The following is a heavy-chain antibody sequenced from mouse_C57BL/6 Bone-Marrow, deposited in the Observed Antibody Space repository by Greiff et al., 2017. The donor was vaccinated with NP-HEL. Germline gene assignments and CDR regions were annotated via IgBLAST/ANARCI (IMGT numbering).Heavy chain of an antibody. V-gene: IGHV1-50*01. CDR2: IDPSDSYT. CDR1: GYTFTTYW. CDR3: ARKAYYGRNYEFAY. Sequence: QVQLQQPGAELVKPGASVKLSCKASGYTFTTYWMQWVKQRPGQGLEWIGEIDPSDSYTNSNQKFKGKATLTVDTSSSTAYMQLSSLTSEDSAVYYCARKAYYGRNYEFAYWGQGTLVTVSA. J-gene: IGHJ3*01. D-gene: IGHD1-1*01.